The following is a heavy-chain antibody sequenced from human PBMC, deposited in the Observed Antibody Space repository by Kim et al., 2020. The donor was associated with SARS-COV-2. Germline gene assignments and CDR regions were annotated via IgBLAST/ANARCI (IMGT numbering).Heavy chain of an antibody. CDR2: IIPIFGTA. CDR3: ARSQTMVRGAHDWYFDL. CDR1: GGTFSSYA. Sequence: SVKVSCKASGGTFSSYAISWVRQAPGQGLEWMGGIIPIFGTANYAQKFQGRVTITADESTSTAYMELSSLRSEDTAVYYCARSQTMVRGAHDWYFDLWGRGTLVTVSS. J-gene: IGHJ2*01. V-gene: IGHV1-69*13. D-gene: IGHD3-10*01.